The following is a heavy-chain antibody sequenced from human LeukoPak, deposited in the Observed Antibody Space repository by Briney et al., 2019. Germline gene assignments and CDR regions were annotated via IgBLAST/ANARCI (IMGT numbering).Heavy chain of an antibody. CDR2: IYYSGST. Sequence: TSQTLSLTCTVSGGSISSGGYYWRWIRQHPGKGLEWIGYIYYSGSTYYNPSPKSRVTISVDTSKNQFSLKLSSVTAADTAVYYCARLDVSNYFDYWGQGTLVTVSS. CDR1: GGSISSGGYY. V-gene: IGHV4-31*03. J-gene: IGHJ4*02. CDR3: ARLDVSNYFDY. D-gene: IGHD3/OR15-3a*01.